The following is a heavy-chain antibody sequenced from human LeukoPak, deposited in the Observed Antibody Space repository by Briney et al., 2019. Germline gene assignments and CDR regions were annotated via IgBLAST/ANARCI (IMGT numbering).Heavy chain of an antibody. J-gene: IGHJ4*02. CDR2: IWSDGSHK. CDR3: ARAVGPYDF. CDR1: GFIFSTYG. D-gene: IGHD3-10*01. Sequence: GRSLRLSCAASGFIFSTYGIHWVRQAPGKGLEWVAVIWSDGSHKYYADSVKARFTNSRDNSKNTLYLQMNSLRAEDTAVYYCARAVGPYDFWGQGTLVTVSS. V-gene: IGHV3-33*01.